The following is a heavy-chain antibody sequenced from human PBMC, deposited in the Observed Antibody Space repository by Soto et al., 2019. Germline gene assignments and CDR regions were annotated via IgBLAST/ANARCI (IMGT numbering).Heavy chain of an antibody. Sequence: SETLSLTCAVYGGSFSGYYWSWIRQPPGKGLEWIGEINHSGSTNYNPSLKSRVTISVDTSKNQFSLKLSSVTAADTAVYYCARGGDYYDSSGGIDYWGQGTLVTVSS. CDR2: INHSGST. CDR1: GGSFSGYY. J-gene: IGHJ4*02. V-gene: IGHV4-34*01. CDR3: ARGGDYYDSSGGIDY. D-gene: IGHD3-22*01.